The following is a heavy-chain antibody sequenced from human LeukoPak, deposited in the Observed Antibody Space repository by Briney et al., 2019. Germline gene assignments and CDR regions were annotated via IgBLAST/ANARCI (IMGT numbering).Heavy chain of an antibody. J-gene: IGHJ3*02. CDR3: AKGRLRYFDWLPPGDAFDI. V-gene: IGHV3-33*06. CDR1: GFTFSSYG. CDR2: IWYDGSNK. Sequence: GGSLRLSCAACGFTFSSYGMHGVRQAPGKGLEWVAVIWYDGSNKYYADSVKGRFTISRDNSKNTLYLQMNSLRAEDTAVYDCAKGRLRYFDWLPPGDAFDIWGQGTVATVSS. D-gene: IGHD3-9*01.